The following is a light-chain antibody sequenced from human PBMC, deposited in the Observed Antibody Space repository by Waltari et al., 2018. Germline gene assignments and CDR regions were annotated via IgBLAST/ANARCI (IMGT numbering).Light chain of an antibody. J-gene: IGKJ3*01. V-gene: IGKV3-15*01. CDR2: GAS. Sequence: EIVMTQSPATLSVSPGERATLSCRASQSVSSNLAWYQQKPGQAPRLLIYGASTRATGIPARFSGSVSVTEFTLTISSLQSEDFAVYYCQQYNNWPLFGPGTKVDIK. CDR3: QQYNNWPL. CDR1: QSVSSN.